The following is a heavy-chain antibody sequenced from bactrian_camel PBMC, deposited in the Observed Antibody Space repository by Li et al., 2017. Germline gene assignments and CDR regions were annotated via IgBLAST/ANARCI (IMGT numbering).Heavy chain of an antibody. Sequence: VQLVESGGGSVLAGGSLRLSCTASGLTYSGNCMGWFRQAPGKEREGVARIDSRGTTEYVDSVKGRFTVFKGNAGKTLYLQMNSLRPEDTAMYYCAAVAEGRTVEGGVSLWTLFESGYWGQGTQVTVS. CDR1: GLTYSGNC. CDR3: AAVAEGRTVEGGVSLWTLFESGY. CDR2: IDSRGTT. J-gene: IGHJ4*01. D-gene: IGHD3*01. V-gene: IGHV3S55*01.